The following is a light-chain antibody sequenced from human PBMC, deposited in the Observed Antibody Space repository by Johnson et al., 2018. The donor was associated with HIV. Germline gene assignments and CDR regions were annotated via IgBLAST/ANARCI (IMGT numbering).Light chain of an antibody. Sequence: QSVLTQPPSVSAAPGQKVTISCSTNSSNFGNNYVSWYQQLPGTAPKLLIYENNKRPSGIPDRFSGSKSGTSATLGITGLQTGDEADYYFGTWDSSLSAYVFGTGTKVTVL. V-gene: IGLV1-51*02. CDR1: SSNFGNNY. CDR3: GTWDSSLSAYV. CDR2: ENN. J-gene: IGLJ1*01.